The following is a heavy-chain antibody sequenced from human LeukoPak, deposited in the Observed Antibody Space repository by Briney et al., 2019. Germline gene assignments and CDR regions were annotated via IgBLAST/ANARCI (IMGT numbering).Heavy chain of an antibody. Sequence: ASVKVSCKASGYTFTGYYMHWVRQAPGQGLEWMGWINPNSGGTNYAQKFQGRVTMTRDTSISTAYMELSRLRSDDTAVYYCARDRNPKAKDYGGNFYYMDVWGKGTTVTVSS. J-gene: IGHJ6*03. CDR3: ARDRNPKAKDYGGNFYYMDV. CDR1: GYTFTGYY. D-gene: IGHD4-23*01. V-gene: IGHV1-2*02. CDR2: INPNSGGT.